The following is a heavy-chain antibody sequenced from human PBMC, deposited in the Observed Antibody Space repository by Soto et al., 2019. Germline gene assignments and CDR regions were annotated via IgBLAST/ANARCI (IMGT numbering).Heavy chain of an antibody. V-gene: IGHV1-2*04. Sequence: SVEASSKAPGDRLTGSSRQSLRQSHGQGFEWMGWINPNSGGTKYAQRFQGWVTMTRDTPISTAYMELSRLKSDDTAVYYGARRGVGNALDIWGQGTRVTVSS. CDR3: ARRGVGNALDI. J-gene: IGHJ3*02. D-gene: IGHD2-8*01. CDR1: GDRLTGSS. CDR2: INPNSGGT.